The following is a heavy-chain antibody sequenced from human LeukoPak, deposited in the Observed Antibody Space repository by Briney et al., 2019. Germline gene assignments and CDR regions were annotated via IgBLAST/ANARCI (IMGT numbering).Heavy chain of an antibody. V-gene: IGHV3-7*05. Sequence: GGSLRLSCAASGFTFSNYWMSWLRHAPGKGLEWLANIKEDGSEEYYVDSVKGRFTISRDNAKNSLYLQMNSLGAEDTAVYYCARDINYVFDYWGQGALVTVSS. CDR2: IKEDGSEE. J-gene: IGHJ4*02. CDR3: ARDINYVFDY. CDR1: GFTFSNYW. D-gene: IGHD3-10*02.